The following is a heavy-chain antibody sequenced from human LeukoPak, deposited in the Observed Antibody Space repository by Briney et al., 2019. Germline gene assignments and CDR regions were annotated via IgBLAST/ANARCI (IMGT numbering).Heavy chain of an antibody. V-gene: IGHV3-74*01. CDR2: ISGDGSMT. Sequence: GSLILSCAASGFTFSTHWMYWVRQAPGKELVWVSRISGDGSMTSYADSVKGRFTISRDNAKDTLFLQMTSLRVEDTAVYSCASLLTPYHGSGGGGVDVWGQGTTVTVSS. CDR3: ASLLTPYHGSGGGGVDV. D-gene: IGHD3-10*01. CDR1: GFTFSTHW. J-gene: IGHJ6*02.